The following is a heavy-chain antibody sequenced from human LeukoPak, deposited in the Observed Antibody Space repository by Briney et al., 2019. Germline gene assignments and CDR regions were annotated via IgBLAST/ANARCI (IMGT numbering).Heavy chain of an antibody. V-gene: IGHV1-18*01. CDR3: ARVKSGRGQQLVRDNWFAP. J-gene: IGHJ5*02. CDR2: ISAYNGST. D-gene: IGHD6-13*01. CDR1: GYTFTSYG. Sequence: ASVTVSCKASGYTFTSYGISWVRQAPGQGLEWMGWISAYNGSTNYAQKLQGRVTMTTDTSTSTAYMELRSLRSDDTAVYYCARVKSGRGQQLVRDNWFAPWGQGTLVTVSS.